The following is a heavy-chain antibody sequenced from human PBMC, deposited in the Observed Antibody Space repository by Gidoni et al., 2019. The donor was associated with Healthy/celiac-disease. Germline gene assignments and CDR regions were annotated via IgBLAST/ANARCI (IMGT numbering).Heavy chain of an antibody. Sequence: QVQLVQSGAEVQKPGASVQVSCKASGYTFTGYYMHWVRQAPGQGLEWMGWINPNSGGTNYAQKFQGRITMTRDTSISTAYMELSRLRSDDTAVYYCARESEAMVINNWFDPWGQGTLVTVSS. CDR3: ARESEAMVINNWFDP. V-gene: IGHV1-2*02. J-gene: IGHJ5*02. D-gene: IGHD5-18*01. CDR1: GYTFTGYY. CDR2: INPNSGGT.